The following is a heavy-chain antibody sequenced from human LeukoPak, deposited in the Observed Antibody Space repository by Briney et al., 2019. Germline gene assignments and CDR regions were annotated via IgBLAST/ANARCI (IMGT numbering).Heavy chain of an antibody. D-gene: IGHD6-19*01. CDR1: GFTFSSYA. CDR3: AKKVSSSGGPYYSDY. CDR2: ISGSGGNT. Sequence: PGGSLRLSCAASGFTFSSYAMSWVRQAPGKGLEWVSLISGSGGNTYYADSVKGRFTISRDNSKNTLYLQMDSLRAEDTAIYYCAKKVSSSGGPYYSDYWGQGTLVTVSS. V-gene: IGHV3-23*01. J-gene: IGHJ4*02.